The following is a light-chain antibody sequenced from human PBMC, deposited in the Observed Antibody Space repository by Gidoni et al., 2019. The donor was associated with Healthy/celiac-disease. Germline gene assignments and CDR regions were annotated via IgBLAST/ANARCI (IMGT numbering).Light chain of an antibody. CDR3: QQRSNWPYT. J-gene: IGKJ2*01. CDR1: QSVSSY. V-gene: IGKV3-11*01. Sequence: IVLTQSPATLSLSPGERATLSCRASQSVSSYLAWYQQKPGQAPRLLIYDAYNRATGIPARFSGSGSGTDFTLTISSLEPEDFAVYYCQQRSNWPYTFGQGTKLEIK. CDR2: DAY.